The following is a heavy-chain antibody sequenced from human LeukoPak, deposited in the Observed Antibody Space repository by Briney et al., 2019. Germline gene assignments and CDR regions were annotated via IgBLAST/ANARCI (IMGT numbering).Heavy chain of an antibody. CDR2: IYYSGST. J-gene: IGHJ5*02. CDR3: ARGGCSGGSCYVKNWFDP. D-gene: IGHD2-15*01. CDR1: GGSISSHY. V-gene: IGHV4-59*11. Sequence: SETLSLTCTVSGGSISSHYWSWIRQPPGKGLEWIGYIYYSGSTNYNPSLKSRVTISVDTSKNQFSLKLSSVTAADTAVYYCARGGCSGGSCYVKNWFDPWGQGTLVTVSS.